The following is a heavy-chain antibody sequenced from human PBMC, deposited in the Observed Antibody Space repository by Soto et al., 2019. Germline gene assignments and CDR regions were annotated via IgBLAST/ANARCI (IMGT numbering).Heavy chain of an antibody. Sequence: PGGSLRLSCAASGFTFSNAWMSWVRQAPGKGLEWVGRIKSKTDGGTTDYAAPVKGRFTISRDDSKNTLYLQMNSLKTEDTAVYYCTYLDADYYGSGSYYYWGQGTLVTVSS. D-gene: IGHD3-10*01. V-gene: IGHV3-15*01. CDR3: TYLDADYYGSGSYYY. CDR1: GFTFSNAW. J-gene: IGHJ4*02. CDR2: IKSKTDGGTT.